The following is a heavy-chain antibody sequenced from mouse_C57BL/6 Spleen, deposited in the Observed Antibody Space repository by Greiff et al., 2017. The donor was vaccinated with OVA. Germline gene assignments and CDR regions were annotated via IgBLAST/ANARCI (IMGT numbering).Heavy chain of an antibody. CDR1: GYSITSGYY. CDR2: ISYDGSN. CDR3: AREGGLGDYFDY. Sequence: VQLQQSGPGLVKPSQSLSLTCSVTGYSITSGYYWNWIRQFPGNKLEWMGYISYDGSNNYNPSLKNRISITRDTSKNQFFLKLNSVTTEDTATYYCAREGGLGDYFDYWGQGTTLTVSS. D-gene: IGHD3-1*01. V-gene: IGHV3-6*01. J-gene: IGHJ2*01.